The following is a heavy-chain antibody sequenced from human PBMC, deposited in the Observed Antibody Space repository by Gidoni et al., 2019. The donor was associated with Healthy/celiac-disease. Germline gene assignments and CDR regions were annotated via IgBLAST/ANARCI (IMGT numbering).Heavy chain of an antibody. CDR1: GFTFSSYS. CDR2: ISSSSSYI. J-gene: IGHJ6*02. Sequence: EVQLVESGGGLVKPGGSLRLSCAASGFTFSSYSMNWVRQAPGKGLEWVSSISSSSSYIYYADSVKGRFTISRDNAKNSLYLQMNSLRAEDTAVYYCARYKGITISHYYYGMDVWGQGTTVTISS. CDR3: ARYKGITISHYYYGMDV. V-gene: IGHV3-21*01. D-gene: IGHD3-3*01.